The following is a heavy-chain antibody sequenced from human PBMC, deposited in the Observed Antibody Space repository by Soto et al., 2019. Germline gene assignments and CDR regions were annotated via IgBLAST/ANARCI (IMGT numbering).Heavy chain of an antibody. CDR1: GGTFSSYA. Sequence: GASVKVSCKASGGTFSSYAISWVRQAPGQGLEWMGGTIPIFGTANYAQKFQGRVTITADESTSTAYMELSSLRSEDTAVYYCARDPDPSPRRVGYFDYWGQGTLVTVSS. D-gene: IGHD2-15*01. J-gene: IGHJ4*02. CDR3: ARDPDPSPRRVGYFDY. CDR2: TIPIFGTA. V-gene: IGHV1-69*13.